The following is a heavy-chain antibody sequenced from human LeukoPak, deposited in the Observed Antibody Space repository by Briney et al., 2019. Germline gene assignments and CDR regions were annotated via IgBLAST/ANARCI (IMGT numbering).Heavy chain of an antibody. CDR2: ITASGTAM. D-gene: IGHD3-16*01. Sequence: GGSLRLSCAASGFTFSSYSMNWVRQAPGKGLEGVSHITASGTAMFYADSVKGRFTISRDNSKNTLYLQMNSLRAEDTAVYYCARDPAWMGLRLGELVGGALNWGQGTLVTVSS. CDR1: GFTFSSYS. J-gene: IGHJ4*02. V-gene: IGHV3-48*01. CDR3: ARDPAWMGLRLGELVGGALN.